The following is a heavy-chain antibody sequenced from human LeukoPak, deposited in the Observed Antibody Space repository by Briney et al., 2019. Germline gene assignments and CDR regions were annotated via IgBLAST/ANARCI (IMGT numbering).Heavy chain of an antibody. CDR2: IIPILGIA. V-gene: IGHV1-69*04. Sequence: ASVKVSCKASGGTFSSYAISWVRQAPGQGLEWMGRIIPILGIANYAQKFQGRVTITADKSTSTAYMELSSLRSEDTAVYYCARVGDYSSSRPSIDYWGQGTLVTVSS. CDR3: ARVGDYSSSRPSIDY. J-gene: IGHJ4*02. CDR1: GGTFSSYA. D-gene: IGHD6-13*01.